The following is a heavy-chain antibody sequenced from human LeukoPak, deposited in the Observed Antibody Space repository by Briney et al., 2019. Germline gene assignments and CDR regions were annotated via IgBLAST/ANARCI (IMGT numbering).Heavy chain of an antibody. D-gene: IGHD2-15*01. Sequence: GRSLRLSCAASGFTFDDYAMHWVRQAPGKGLEWVSGISWNSGSIGYADSVKGRFTISRDNAKNSLYLQMNSLRAEDTALYYCAKDPAASGGSYWGQGTLVTVSS. V-gene: IGHV3-9*01. CDR3: AKDPAASGGSY. CDR2: ISWNSGSI. CDR1: GFTFDDYA. J-gene: IGHJ4*02.